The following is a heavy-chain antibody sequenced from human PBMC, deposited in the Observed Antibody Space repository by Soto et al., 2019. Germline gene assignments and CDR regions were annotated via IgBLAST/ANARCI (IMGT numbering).Heavy chain of an antibody. V-gene: IGHV3-23*01. CDR1: GFTFSSHV. J-gene: IGHJ4*02. CDR3: ATDRRGAYCSDGICYSPDY. Sequence: EVQLWESGGGLVQPGGSLRLSCAVSGFTFSSHVMSWVRQAPGKGLEWVSAISGTGGTYYADSVKGRFTISRDNSKNALYLQMNNLRDEDTAVYYCATDRRGAYCSDGICYSPDYWGQGTLVIVSS. CDR2: ISGTGGT. D-gene: IGHD2-15*01.